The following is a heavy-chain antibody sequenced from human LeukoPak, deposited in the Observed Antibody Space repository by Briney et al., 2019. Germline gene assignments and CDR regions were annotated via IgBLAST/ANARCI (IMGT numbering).Heavy chain of an antibody. CDR2: INPNSGGT. Sequence: ASVKVSCKASGYTFTGYYMHWVRQAPGQGLEWMGRINPNSGGTNYAQEFQGRVTMTRDTSISTAYMELSRLRSDDTAVYYCARDSTVTTKWVSMDVWGKGTTVTVSS. CDR1: GYTFTGYY. D-gene: IGHD4-17*01. CDR3: ARDSTVTTKWVSMDV. V-gene: IGHV1-2*06. J-gene: IGHJ6*03.